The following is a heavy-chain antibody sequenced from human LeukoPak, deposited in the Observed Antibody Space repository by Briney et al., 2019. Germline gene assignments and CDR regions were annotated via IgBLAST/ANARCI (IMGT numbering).Heavy chain of an antibody. Sequence: GGSLRLSCAASGFTFRRYWMHWVRQAPGKGLVWVSRINSDERSTNYADSVKGRFTISRDNAKNTLYLQMNSLRAEDTAIYFCARGLGGTRGVDYWGQGTLVTVSS. V-gene: IGHV3-74*01. CDR3: ARGLGGTRGVDY. CDR1: GFTFRRYW. J-gene: IGHJ4*02. D-gene: IGHD1-1*01. CDR2: INSDERST.